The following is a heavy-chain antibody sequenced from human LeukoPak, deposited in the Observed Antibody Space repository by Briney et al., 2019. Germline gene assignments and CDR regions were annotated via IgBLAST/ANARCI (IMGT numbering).Heavy chain of an antibody. CDR3: ARGFWTGVEY. CDR2: IKSDGSDT. Sequence: PGGSLRLSCAASGFTFSTYWTHWVRQAPGEGQVWVSRIKSDGSDTSYADSVKGRFTISRDNAKNTLYLQMNSLRAEDTAVYYCARGFWTGVEYWGQGALVTVSS. CDR1: GFTFSTYW. D-gene: IGHD3/OR15-3a*01. V-gene: IGHV3-74*01. J-gene: IGHJ4*02.